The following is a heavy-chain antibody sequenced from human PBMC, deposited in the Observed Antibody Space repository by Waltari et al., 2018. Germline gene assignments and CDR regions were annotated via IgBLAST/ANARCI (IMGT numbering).Heavy chain of an antibody. CDR3: ARDPSGAHYLEYLQD. D-gene: IGHD2-15*01. V-gene: IGHV3-23*04. J-gene: IGHJ1*01. CDR1: GFTFSNSA. Sequence: EVQLVESGGTLVRPGGSLRLSCAASGFTFSNSAMPGVRQIPGKGLEWVAASSGPGGSAFYADSGKGRFTISRDNSRNTLYLQMSNLRVEDTARYYCARDPSGAHYLEYLQDWGQGTLVTVSS. CDR2: SSGPGGSA.